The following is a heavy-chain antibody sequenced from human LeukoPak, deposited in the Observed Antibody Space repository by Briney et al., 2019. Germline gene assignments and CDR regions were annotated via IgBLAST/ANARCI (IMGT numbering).Heavy chain of an antibody. CDR1: GYSISSGYY. CDR3: ARQLNAFDI. Sequence: SETLSLTCAVSGYSISSGYYWGWIRQPPGKGLEWIGSIYHSGSTYYNPSLKSRVTISVDTSKNQFSLKLSCVTAADMAVYYCARQLNAFDIWGQGTMVTVSS. J-gene: IGHJ3*02. CDR2: IYHSGST. V-gene: IGHV4-38-2*01. D-gene: IGHD5-24*01.